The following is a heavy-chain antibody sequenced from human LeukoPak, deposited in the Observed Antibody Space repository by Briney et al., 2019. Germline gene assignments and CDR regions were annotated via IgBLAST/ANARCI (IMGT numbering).Heavy chain of an antibody. D-gene: IGHD1-7*01. J-gene: IGHJ5*02. Sequence: ASVKVCCKASGYTFTSYCMHWVRQAPGQGLEWMGIINPSGGSTSYAQKFQGRVTMTRDTSTSTAYMELSSLRSEDTAVYYCARAFGTRWFDPWGQGTLVTVSS. CDR3: ARAFGTRWFDP. CDR2: INPSGGST. V-gene: IGHV1-46*01. CDR1: GYTFTSYC.